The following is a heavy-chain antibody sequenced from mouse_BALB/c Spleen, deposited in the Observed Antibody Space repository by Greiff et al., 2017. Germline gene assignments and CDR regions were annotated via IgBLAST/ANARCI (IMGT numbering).Heavy chain of an antibody. V-gene: IGHV1-80*01. Sequence: QVQLKQSGAELVRPGSSVKISCKASGYAFSSYWMNWVKQRPGQGLEWIGQIYPGDGDTNYNGKFKGKATLTADKSSSTAYMQLSSLTSEDSAVYFCARGPADSAWFAYWGQGTLVTVSA. J-gene: IGHJ3*01. CDR1: GYAFSSYW. CDR2: IYPGDGDT. D-gene: IGHD3-1*01. CDR3: ARGPADSAWFAY.